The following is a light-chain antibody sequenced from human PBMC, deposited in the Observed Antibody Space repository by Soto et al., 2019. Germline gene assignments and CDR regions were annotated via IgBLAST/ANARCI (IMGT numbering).Light chain of an antibody. CDR2: GAF. J-gene: IGKJ5*01. V-gene: IGKV3-11*01. CDR1: QTVRNNY. CDR3: QQRNIWPPVT. Sequence: EFVLTQSPGTLSLSPGERATLSCRASQTVRNNYLAWYQQKPGQAPRLLIYGAFNRATGIPARFSGSGSGTDFTLTISSLEPEDFAVYYCQQRNIWPPVTFGQGTRREIK.